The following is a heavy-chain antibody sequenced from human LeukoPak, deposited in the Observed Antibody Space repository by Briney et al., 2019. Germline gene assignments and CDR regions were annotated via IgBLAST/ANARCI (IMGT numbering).Heavy chain of an antibody. CDR3: ARGRGEFHVFDI. CDR2: IYYSGST. J-gene: IGHJ3*02. D-gene: IGHD3-16*01. V-gene: IGHV4-59*01. CDR1: GGSISSYY. Sequence: SETLSLTCTVSGGSISSYYWSWIRQPPGKGLEWIGYIYYSGSTNYNPSLKSRVTISVDTSKNQFSLKLSSVTAADTAVYYCARGRGEFHVFDIWGQGTMVTVSS.